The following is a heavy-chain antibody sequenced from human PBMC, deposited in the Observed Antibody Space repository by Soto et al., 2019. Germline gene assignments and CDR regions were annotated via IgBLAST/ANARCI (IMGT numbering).Heavy chain of an antibody. D-gene: IGHD1-26*01. CDR3: ARVSGSYYYGMDV. Sequence: SETLSLTCAVSGGSISSSNWWSWVRQPPGKGLEWIGEIYHSGSTNYNPSLKSRVTISVDKSKNQFSLKLSSVIAADTAVYYCARVSGSYYYGMDVWGQGTTVTASS. CDR1: GGSISSSNW. CDR2: IYHSGST. J-gene: IGHJ6*02. V-gene: IGHV4-4*02.